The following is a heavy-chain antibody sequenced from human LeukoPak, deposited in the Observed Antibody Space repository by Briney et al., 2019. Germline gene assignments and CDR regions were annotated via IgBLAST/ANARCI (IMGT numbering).Heavy chain of an antibody. CDR1: GFTFSIYS. D-gene: IGHD5-18*01. CDR2: ISSSSSTI. V-gene: IGHV3-48*01. J-gene: IGHJ5*02. CDR3: AREGGYSYGTDYNWFDP. Sequence: PGGSLRLSCAASGFTFSIYSMNWVRQSPGKGLEWLSYISSSSSTINYADSVKGRFTISRDNAKNSLYLQMNSLRAEDTAVYYCAREGGYSYGTDYNWFDPWGPGTLVTVSS.